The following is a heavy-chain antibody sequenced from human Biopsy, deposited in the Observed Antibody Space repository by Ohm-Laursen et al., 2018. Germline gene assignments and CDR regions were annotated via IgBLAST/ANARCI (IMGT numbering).Heavy chain of an antibody. V-gene: IGHV3-21*01. J-gene: IGHJ1*01. CDR2: ISSTSNHI. CDR3: AKDVCVRVSGGFCFGF. Sequence: SLRLSCAASGFAFSDYSMNWVRQAPGKGLEWVASISSTSNHIHYVDSVWGRFTISRDNAENSLYLEMNSLRVEGTAVYYCAKDVCVRVSGGFCFGFWGQGTLVSVSS. D-gene: IGHD3-10*02. CDR1: GFAFSDYS.